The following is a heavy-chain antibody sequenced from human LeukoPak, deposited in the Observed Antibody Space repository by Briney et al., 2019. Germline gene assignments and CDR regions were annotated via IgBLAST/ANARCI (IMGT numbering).Heavy chain of an antibody. CDR1: GFTFSNYA. D-gene: IGHD2-2*01. CDR2: ISYDGSNE. CDR3: ARDVKSRYCSSASCSTDYYYYMDV. Sequence: PGGSLRLSCAASGFTFSNYAIHWVRQAPGKGREWVALISYDGSNEYFADSVKGRFTISRDNSKNTLYLQMNSLRAEDTAVYYCARDVKSRYCSSASCSTDYYYYMDVWGKGTTVTVSS. V-gene: IGHV3-30-3*01. J-gene: IGHJ6*03.